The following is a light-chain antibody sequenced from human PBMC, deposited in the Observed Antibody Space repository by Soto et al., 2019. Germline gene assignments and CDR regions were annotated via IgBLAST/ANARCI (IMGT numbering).Light chain of an antibody. CDR2: DAS. V-gene: IGKV3-20*01. CDR1: QTVRNNY. Sequence: EFVLTQSPGTLSLSPGERATLACRASQTVRNNYLAWYQQKPGQAPRLLLYDASSRATGIPDRFSGGGSGTDFTLTISRLEPEDFAVYYCQQYNDWPPLTFGGGTKVDIK. CDR3: QQYNDWPPLT. J-gene: IGKJ4*01.